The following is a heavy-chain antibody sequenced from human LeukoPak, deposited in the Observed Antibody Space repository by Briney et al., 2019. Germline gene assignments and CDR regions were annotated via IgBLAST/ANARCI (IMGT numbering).Heavy chain of an antibody. Sequence: SETLSLTCTVSGGSISSSSFYWGWIRQPPGKGLEWIGSIYYSGSTYYNPPLKSRVTISVDTSKNQFSLKLSSVTAADTAVYYCARRLTMVRGIISFAYFDYWGQGTLVTVSS. D-gene: IGHD3-10*01. V-gene: IGHV4-39*01. CDR2: IYYSGST. CDR1: GGSISSSSFY. CDR3: ARRLTMVRGIISFAYFDY. J-gene: IGHJ4*02.